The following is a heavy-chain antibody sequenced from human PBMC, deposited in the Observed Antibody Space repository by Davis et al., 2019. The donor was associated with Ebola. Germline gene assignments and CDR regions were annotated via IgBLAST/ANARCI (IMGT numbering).Heavy chain of an antibody. CDR1: GFTFSGSA. CDR2: MRSKANSYAT. Sequence: GESLKISCAASGFTFSGSAMHWVRQASGKGLEWVGRMRSKANSYATAYAASVKGRFTISRDDSKNTAYLQINSLKTEDTAVYYCTISDYGDYVFDYWGQGTLVTVSS. J-gene: IGHJ4*02. D-gene: IGHD4-17*01. V-gene: IGHV3-73*01. CDR3: TISDYGDYVFDY.